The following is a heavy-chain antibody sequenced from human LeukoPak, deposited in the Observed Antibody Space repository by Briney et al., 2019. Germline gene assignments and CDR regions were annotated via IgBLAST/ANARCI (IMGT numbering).Heavy chain of an antibody. D-gene: IGHD6-19*01. V-gene: IGHV1-18*01. CDR3: ARSPPNIAVAGTYYYYYMDV. CDR2: ISAYNGNT. J-gene: IGHJ6*03. Sequence: EASVKVSCKASGYTFTSYGISWVRQAPGQGLEWMGWISAYNGNTNYAQKLQGRVTMTTDTSTSTAYMELRSLRSDDTAVYYCARSPPNIAVAGTYYYYYMDVWGKGTTVTISS. CDR1: GYTFTSYG.